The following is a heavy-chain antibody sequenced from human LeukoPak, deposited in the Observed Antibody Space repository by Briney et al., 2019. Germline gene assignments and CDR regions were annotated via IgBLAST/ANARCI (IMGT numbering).Heavy chain of an antibody. J-gene: IGHJ4*02. CDR3: ARALGFDWLLSPYVDY. Sequence: QPGRPLRLSCAASGFTFSSYGMHWVRQAPGKGLEWVAVIWYDGSNKYYADSVKGGFTISRDNSKNTLYLQMNSLRAEDTAVYYCARALGFDWLLSPYVDYWGQGTLVTVSS. D-gene: IGHD3-9*01. CDR1: GFTFSSYG. V-gene: IGHV3-33*01. CDR2: IWYDGSNK.